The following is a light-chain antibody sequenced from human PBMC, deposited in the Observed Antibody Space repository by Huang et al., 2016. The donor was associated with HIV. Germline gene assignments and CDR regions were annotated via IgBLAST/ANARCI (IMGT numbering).Light chain of an antibody. CDR2: DAS. Sequence: DIQMTQSPSSLSASVGDRVTISCQASQDINNYLNWYQQKQWKAPNLLIYDASKLETGVPSRFIGSGSGTDFTFTISSLQREDIATYYCQQFDDLPWTFGQGTKVEIK. CDR3: QQFDDLPWT. J-gene: IGKJ1*01. V-gene: IGKV1-33*01. CDR1: QDINNY.